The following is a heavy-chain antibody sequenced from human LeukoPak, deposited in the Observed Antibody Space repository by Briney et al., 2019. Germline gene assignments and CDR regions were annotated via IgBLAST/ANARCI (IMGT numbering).Heavy chain of an antibody. CDR1: GFTFRTSW. D-gene: IGHD6-19*01. CDR2: INPGGIEK. Sequence: GGSLRLSCGASGFTFRTSWMNWVRQAPGKGREWVASINPGGIEKYSVDSVKGRFTISRDNAKNSLYLQMNSLRAEDTAVYYCARDRGYSSFDYWGQGTLVTVSS. CDR3: ARDRGYSSFDY. V-gene: IGHV3-7*01. J-gene: IGHJ4*02.